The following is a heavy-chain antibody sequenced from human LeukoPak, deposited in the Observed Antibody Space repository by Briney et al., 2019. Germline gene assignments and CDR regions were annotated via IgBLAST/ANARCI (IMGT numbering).Heavy chain of an antibody. V-gene: IGHV3-23*01. J-gene: IGHJ4*02. CDR3: AKAATFYYGSDL. Sequence: PGGSLRLSCAASGFTFRNYAMNWVRQAPGEGLEWVSAISGSDGNTYYAGSVKGRFTISRDDSKNTLYLQMNRLRAEDTALYYCAKAATFYYGSDLWGRGTLVTVSS. D-gene: IGHD3-10*01. CDR1: GFTFRNYA. CDR2: ISGSDGNT.